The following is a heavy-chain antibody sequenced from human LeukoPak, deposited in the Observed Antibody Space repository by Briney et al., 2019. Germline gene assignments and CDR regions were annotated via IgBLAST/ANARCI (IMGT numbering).Heavy chain of an antibody. CDR2: INPNGGGT. V-gene: IGHV1-2*02. Sequence: ASVKVSCKASGYTFTSYGISWVRQAPGQGLEWMGWINPNGGGTNYPQKFQGRVTMTRDTSISTAYMELSRLRSDDTAVYYCAREGSQDYYDSSGLLGYWGQGTLVTVSS. CDR3: AREGSQDYYDSSGLLGY. J-gene: IGHJ4*02. CDR1: GYTFTSYG. D-gene: IGHD3-22*01.